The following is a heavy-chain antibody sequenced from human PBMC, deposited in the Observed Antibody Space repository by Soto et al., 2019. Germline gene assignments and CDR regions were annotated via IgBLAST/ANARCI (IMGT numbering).Heavy chain of an antibody. CDR2: ISGSGGST. Sequence: GGSLRLSCAASGFTFSSYAMSWVRQAPGKGLEWVSAISGSGGSTYYADSVKGRFTISRDNSKNTLYLQMNSLRAEDTAVYYCAKDLLNYDFWSGYSGNYGMDVWGQGTTVTVS. J-gene: IGHJ6*02. CDR1: GFTFSSYA. D-gene: IGHD3-3*01. CDR3: AKDLLNYDFWSGYSGNYGMDV. V-gene: IGHV3-23*01.